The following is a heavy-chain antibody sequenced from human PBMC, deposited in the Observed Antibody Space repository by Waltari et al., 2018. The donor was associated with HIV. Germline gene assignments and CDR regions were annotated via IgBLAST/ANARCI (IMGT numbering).Heavy chain of an antibody. V-gene: IGHV4-4*07. J-gene: IGHJ6*02. Sequence: QVQLQESGPGLVKPSETLSLTCTVSGVSISSYYWSWIRQPAGKGLEGIGRIYTRGGTNYHPSLKSRVTMSVDTSKNQFSLKLTSVTAADTAVYYCARGGGITMVRGVIHPYYYGMDVWGQGTTVTVSS. CDR1: GVSISSYY. CDR3: ARGGGITMVRGVIHPYYYGMDV. D-gene: IGHD3-10*01. CDR2: IYTRGGT.